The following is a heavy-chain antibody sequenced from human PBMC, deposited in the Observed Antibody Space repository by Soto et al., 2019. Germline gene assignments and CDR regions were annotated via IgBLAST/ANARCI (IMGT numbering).Heavy chain of an antibody. Sequence: GASVKVSCKASGYTFTGYYMHWVRQAPGQGLEWMGWINPNSGGTNYAQKFQGWVTMTRDTSISTAYMELSRLRSDDTAVYYCARASVPAAPYYYYYYGMDVWGQGTTVTVSS. J-gene: IGHJ6*02. CDR1: GYTFTGYY. CDR3: ARASVPAAPYYYYYYGMDV. V-gene: IGHV1-2*04. D-gene: IGHD2-2*01. CDR2: INPNSGGT.